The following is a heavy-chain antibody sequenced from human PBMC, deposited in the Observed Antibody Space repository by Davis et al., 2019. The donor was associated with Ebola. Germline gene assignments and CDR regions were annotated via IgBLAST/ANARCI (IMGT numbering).Heavy chain of an antibody. CDR3: ARDFGLAAAGTAFDY. D-gene: IGHD6-13*01. Sequence: PGGSLRLSCAASGFTFTRFPMHWVRQAPGKGLEWVAIISYDGSNTYYADSVKGRFTISRDNSKSTLYLQMNSLRAEDTAVYYCARDFGLAAAGTAFDYWGQGTLVTVSS. V-gene: IGHV3-30-3*01. CDR2: ISYDGSNT. CDR1: GFTFTRFP. J-gene: IGHJ4*02.